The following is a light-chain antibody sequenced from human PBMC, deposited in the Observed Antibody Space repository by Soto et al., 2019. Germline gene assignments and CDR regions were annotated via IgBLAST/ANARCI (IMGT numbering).Light chain of an antibody. V-gene: IGKV3D-20*02. Sequence: EIVLAQSPGTRSLPPGERGTLSCRASQSISSRKIAWFQQKPGQAPRLLMYGASSRGTGIPDRFSGGGSGTDFTLTISSLEPEDFAVYYCQQRSNWVTFGQGTRREIK. J-gene: IGKJ5*01. CDR2: GAS. CDR1: QSISSRK. CDR3: QQRSNWVT.